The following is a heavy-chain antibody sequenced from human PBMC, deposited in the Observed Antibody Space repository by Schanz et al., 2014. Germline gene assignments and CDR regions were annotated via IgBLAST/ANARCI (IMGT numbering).Heavy chain of an antibody. V-gene: IGHV3-7*01. Sequence: EVQVVESGGGLFQPGGSLRLSCAASGFSFVDAWMSWVRQAPGRGLEWVATIKKDGSEKYNVDAVKGRFTISRDNAENSLYLEMTSLRGEDTAVYYCARWRVGGLNILADDYDIWGQGTEVIVSS. D-gene: IGHD5-12*01. CDR3: ARWRVGGLNILADDYDI. J-gene: IGHJ3*02. CDR1: GFSFVDAW. CDR2: IKKDGSEK.